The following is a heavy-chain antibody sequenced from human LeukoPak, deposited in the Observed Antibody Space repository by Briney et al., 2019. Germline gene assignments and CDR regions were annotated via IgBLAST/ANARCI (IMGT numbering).Heavy chain of an antibody. D-gene: IGHD3-10*01. CDR1: GGTFSSYA. CDR2: IIPIFGTA. J-gene: IGHJ4*02. Sequence: ASVKVSCKASGGTFSSYAISWVRQAPGQGLEWMGRIIPIFGTANYAQKFQGRVTITADKSTSTAYMELSSLRSEDTAVYYCARVAQHGTAGVRGVIPYDYWGQGTLVTVSS. CDR3: ARVAQHGTAGVRGVIPYDY. V-gene: IGHV1-69*06.